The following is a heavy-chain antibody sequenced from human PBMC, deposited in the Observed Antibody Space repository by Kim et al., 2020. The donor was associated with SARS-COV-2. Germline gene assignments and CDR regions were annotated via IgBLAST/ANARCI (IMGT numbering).Heavy chain of an antibody. CDR3: AKGESYGPFDY. J-gene: IGHJ4*02. Sequence: HPDPGKGRFTIPRDNSKTTRYLQMNSLSAEDTAVYYCAKGESYGPFDYWGQGTLVTVSS. D-gene: IGHD5-18*01. V-gene: IGHV3-23*01.